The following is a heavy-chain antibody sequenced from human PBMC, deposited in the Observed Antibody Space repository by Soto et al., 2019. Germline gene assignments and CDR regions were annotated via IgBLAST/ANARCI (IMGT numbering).Heavy chain of an antibody. CDR3: ARGPYCTNGVCYRSDAFDI. Sequence: GASVKVSCKASGGTFSSYAISWVRQAPGQGXEWMGGIIPIFGTANYAQKFQGRVTITADESTSTAYMELSSLRSEDTAVYYCARGPYCTNGVCYRSDAFDIWGQGTMVTVSS. CDR1: GGTFSSYA. D-gene: IGHD2-8*01. CDR2: IIPIFGTA. J-gene: IGHJ3*02. V-gene: IGHV1-69*13.